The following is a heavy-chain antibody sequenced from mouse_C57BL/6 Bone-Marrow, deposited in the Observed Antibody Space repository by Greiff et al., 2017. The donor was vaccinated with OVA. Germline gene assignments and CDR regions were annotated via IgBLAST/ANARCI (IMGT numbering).Heavy chain of an antibody. Sequence: QVQLQQPGAELVRPGSSVKLSCKASGYTFTSYWMDWVKQRPGQGLEWIGNIYPSDSETHYNQKFKDKATLTVDKSSSTAYMQLSSLTSEDSAVYYCARLEMVTMDYWGQGTSVTVSS. CDR2: IYPSDSET. D-gene: IGHD2-2*01. V-gene: IGHV1-61*01. J-gene: IGHJ4*01. CDR1: GYTFTSYW. CDR3: ARLEMVTMDY.